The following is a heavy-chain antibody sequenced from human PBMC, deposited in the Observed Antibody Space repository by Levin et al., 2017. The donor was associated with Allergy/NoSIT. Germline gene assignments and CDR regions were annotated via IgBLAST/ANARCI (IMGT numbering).Heavy chain of an antibody. Sequence: SETLSLTCXXXXGPIRMGTWWRWARQPPGKGLEWIGEIYHSGSTNYNPSLKSRVTISVDKSKNQFSLKLSSVTAADTAVYYCARVGIKMTGHDYWGQGTLVTVSS. CDR3: ARVGIKMTGHDY. V-gene: IGHV4-4*02. J-gene: IGHJ4*02. D-gene: IGHD7-27*01. CDR2: IYHSGST. CDR1: XGPIRMGTW.